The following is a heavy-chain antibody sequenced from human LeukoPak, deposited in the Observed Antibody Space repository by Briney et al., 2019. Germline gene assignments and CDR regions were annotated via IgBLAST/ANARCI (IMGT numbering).Heavy chain of an antibody. CDR2: IYTSGST. V-gene: IGHV4-4*07. CDR1: GGSISSYY. Sequence: PSETLSLTCTVSGGSISSYYWSWIRQPAGKGLEWIGRIYTSGSTKYNPSLKSRVTMSVDTSKNQLSLKLSSVTAADTAVYYCARLSRHDWGRSCRVGGQGPLVTVSS. CDR3: ARLSRHDWGRSCRV. D-gene: IGHD3-16*01. J-gene: IGHJ4*02.